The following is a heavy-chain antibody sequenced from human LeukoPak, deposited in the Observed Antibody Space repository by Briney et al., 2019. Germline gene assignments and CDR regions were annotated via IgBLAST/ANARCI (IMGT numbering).Heavy chain of an antibody. CDR1: GFTFSTYG. J-gene: IGHJ4*02. V-gene: IGHV3-30*02. CDR2: IGYDGSKE. D-gene: IGHD2-15*01. Sequence: GGSLRLSCAASGFTFSTYGMHWVRQAPGKGLEWVAFIGYDGSKEYYADCVKGRFNISRDNYKNTLYLQTNSLGPEDTAVYYCAKDMRYATQNCFDYWGQGTLVTVSS. CDR3: AKDMRYATQNCFDY.